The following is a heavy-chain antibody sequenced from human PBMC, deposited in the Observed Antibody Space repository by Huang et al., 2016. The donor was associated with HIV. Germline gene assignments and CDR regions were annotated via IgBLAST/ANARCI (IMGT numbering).Heavy chain of an antibody. D-gene: IGHD3-22*01. Sequence: QVQLVQSGAEVKKPGSSVKVSCKASGGTFSSYAISWVRQAPGQGRGWMVGIRPIFGTANDAQKFQGRVTITADESTSTAYMELSSLRSEDTAVYYCARVESRRYYDSSGYYYWGQGTLVTVSS. CDR1: GGTFSSYA. J-gene: IGHJ4*02. CDR3: ARVESRRYYDSSGYYY. V-gene: IGHV1-69*01. CDR2: IRPIFGTA.